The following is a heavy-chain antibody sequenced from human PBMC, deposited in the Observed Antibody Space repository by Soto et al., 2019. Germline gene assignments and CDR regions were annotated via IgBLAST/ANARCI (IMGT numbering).Heavy chain of an antibody. CDR3: AREGSSWSPYNWFDP. V-gene: IGHV1-46*01. D-gene: IGHD6-13*01. Sequence: ASVKVSCKASGYTFTSYYMHWVRQAPGQGLEWMGIINPSGGSTSHAQKFQGRVTMTRDTSTSTVYMELSSLRSEDTAVYYCAREGSSWSPYNWFDPWGQGTLVTSPQ. J-gene: IGHJ5*02. CDR1: GYTFTSYY. CDR2: INPSGGST.